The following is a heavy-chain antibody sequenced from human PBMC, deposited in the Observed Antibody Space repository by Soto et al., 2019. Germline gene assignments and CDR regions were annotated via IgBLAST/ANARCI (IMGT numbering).Heavy chain of an antibody. Sequence: EVQLVESGGGVVQPGGSLRLSCAGSGFNFGGSWMTWVRQALGKGLEWLAKINPDGSGEYYVDSVKDRFTISRDNAKSSLFFQMHSLRDEDTAVYFCAREHYFGLDYWGQGTLVTVSS. D-gene: IGHD1-26*01. V-gene: IGHV3-7*04. CDR2: INPDGSGE. CDR3: AREHYFGLDY. CDR1: GFNFGGSW. J-gene: IGHJ4*02.